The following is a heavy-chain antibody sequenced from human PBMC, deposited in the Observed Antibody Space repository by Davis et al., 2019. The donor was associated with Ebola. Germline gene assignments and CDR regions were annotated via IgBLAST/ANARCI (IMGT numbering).Heavy chain of an antibody. D-gene: IGHD6-19*01. Sequence: MPSETLSLTCAVYGGSFSGYYWSLIRQPPGKGLEWIGEINHSGSTNYNPSLKSRVTISVDTSKNQFSLKLSSVTAADTAVYYCASSSSGWYGDYFDYWGQGTLVTVSS. CDR2: INHSGST. CDR3: ASSSSGWYGDYFDY. J-gene: IGHJ4*02. CDR1: GGSFSGYY. V-gene: IGHV4-34*01.